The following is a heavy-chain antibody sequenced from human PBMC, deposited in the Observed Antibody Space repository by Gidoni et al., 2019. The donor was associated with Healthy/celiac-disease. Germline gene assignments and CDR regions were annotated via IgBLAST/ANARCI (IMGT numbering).Heavy chain of an antibody. CDR2: IYYSGST. J-gene: IGHJ3*02. Sequence: QLQLQESGPGLVKPSETLSLTCTVPGGSISSSSYYWGWIRQPPGKGLEWIGSIYYSGSTYYNPSLKSRVTISVDTSKNQFSLKLSSVTAADTAVYYCARPAGHFWSGYSKGNAFDIWGQGTMVTVSS. D-gene: IGHD3-3*02. CDR1: GGSISSSSYY. V-gene: IGHV4-39*01. CDR3: ARPAGHFWSGYSKGNAFDI.